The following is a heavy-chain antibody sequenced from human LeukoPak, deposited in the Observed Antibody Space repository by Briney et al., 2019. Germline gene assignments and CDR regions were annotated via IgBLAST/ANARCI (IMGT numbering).Heavy chain of an antibody. Sequence: ASVKLSCKASGYTFTKYYIHWVPQAPGQGLEWMGIINPSAGGTNYAQKFQGRVTLTRDTSTSTVYMNVSNLRSEDTAVYYCARESLGSYKTVVIVARGHDAFDMWGQGTMVTVSS. CDR3: ARESLGSYKTVVIVARGHDAFDM. J-gene: IGHJ3*02. CDR1: GYTFTKYY. CDR2: INPSAGGT. D-gene: IGHD5-12*01. V-gene: IGHV1-46*01.